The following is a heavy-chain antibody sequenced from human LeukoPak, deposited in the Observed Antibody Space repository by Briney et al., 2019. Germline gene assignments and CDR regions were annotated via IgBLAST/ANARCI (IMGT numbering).Heavy chain of an antibody. D-gene: IGHD3-3*01. J-gene: IGHJ5*02. CDR2: IYYSGST. V-gene: IGHV4-59*01. CDR1: GGSISSYY. Sequence: PSETLSLTCTASGGSISSYYWSWIRQPPGKGLEWIGYIYYSGSTNYNPSLKSRVTISVDTSKNQFSLKLSSVTAADTAVYYCARGGKWSNWFDPWGQGTLVTVSS. CDR3: ARGGKWSNWFDP.